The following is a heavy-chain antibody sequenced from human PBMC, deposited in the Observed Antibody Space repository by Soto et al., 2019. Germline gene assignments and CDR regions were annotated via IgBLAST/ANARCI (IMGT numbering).Heavy chain of an antibody. Sequence: QVQLVHSGAEVKKPGSSVKVSCKASGGTFSSYTISWVRQAPGQGLEWMGRIIPILGIANYAQKFQGRVTITADKSTSTAYRELSSLRSEDTAVYYCARARGSDAFDIWGQGTMVTVSS. CDR3: ARARGSDAFDI. CDR1: GGTFSSYT. CDR2: IIPILGIA. V-gene: IGHV1-69*02. J-gene: IGHJ3*02.